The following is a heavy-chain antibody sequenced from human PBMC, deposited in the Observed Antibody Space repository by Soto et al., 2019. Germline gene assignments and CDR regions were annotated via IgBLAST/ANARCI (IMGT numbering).Heavy chain of an antibody. CDR3: ASRRFLEWLPYYYYGMDV. Sequence: PSETLSLTCAGYGGSFSGDSWSWIREPPGKGLEWIGEINHSGSTNYNPSLKSRVTISVDTSKNQFSLKLSSVAAADTAVYYCASRRFLEWLPYYYYGMDVWGQGTTVT. CDR2: INHSGST. CDR1: GGSFSGDS. D-gene: IGHD3-3*01. J-gene: IGHJ6*02. V-gene: IGHV4-34*01.